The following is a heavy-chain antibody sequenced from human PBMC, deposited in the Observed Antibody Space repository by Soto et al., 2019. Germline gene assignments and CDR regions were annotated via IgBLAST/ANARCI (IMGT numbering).Heavy chain of an antibody. CDR1: GGTFSNFA. D-gene: IGHD3-22*01. V-gene: IGHV1-69*13. CDR2: INPIFGTA. CDR3: ARGNYDSSGYYYAHFDY. Sequence: SVKVSCKASGGTFSNFAISWVRQAPGQGLEWMGGINPIFGTANYAQKFQGRVTITADESTGTAYMELGSLRSADTAMYYCARGNYDSSGYYYAHFDYWGQGTLVTVSS. J-gene: IGHJ4*02.